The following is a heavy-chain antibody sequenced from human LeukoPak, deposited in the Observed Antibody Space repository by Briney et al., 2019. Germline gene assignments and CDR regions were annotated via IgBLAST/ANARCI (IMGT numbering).Heavy chain of an antibody. D-gene: IGHD3-16*02. CDR2: INPNSGGT. CDR3: ARAGRFTFGGVIVFDY. J-gene: IGHJ4*02. Sequence: GASVKVSCKASGYTFTGYYMHWVRQAPGQGLEWMGWINPNSGGTNYAQKFQGRVTMTRDTSISTAYMELSRLRSDDTAVYYCARAGRFTFGGVIVFDYWGQGTLVTVSS. CDR1: GYTFTGYY. V-gene: IGHV1-2*02.